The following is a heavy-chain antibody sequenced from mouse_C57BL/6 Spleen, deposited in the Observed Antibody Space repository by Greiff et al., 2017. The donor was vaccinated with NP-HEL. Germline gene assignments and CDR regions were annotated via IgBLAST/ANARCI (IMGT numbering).Heavy chain of an antibody. CDR2: IDPENGDT. CDR3: TRGYGSSPWLAY. Sequence: EVQLQQSGAELVRPGASVKLSCTASGFNIKDDYMHWVKQRPEQGLEWIGWIDPENGDTEYASKFQGKATITADTSSNTAYLQLSSLTSEDTAVYYCTRGYGSSPWLAYWGQGTLVTVSA. J-gene: IGHJ3*01. CDR1: GFNIKDDY. D-gene: IGHD1-1*01. V-gene: IGHV14-4*01.